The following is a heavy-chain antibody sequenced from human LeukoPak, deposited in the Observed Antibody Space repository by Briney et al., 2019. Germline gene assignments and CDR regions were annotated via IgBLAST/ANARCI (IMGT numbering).Heavy chain of an antibody. CDR3: ARDFGSLEDYFDY. CDR2: ISSSSTTI. Sequence: GGSLRLSCAASGFTFSSYSMNWVRQAPGKGLEWVSYISSSSTTIYYADSVKGRFTISRDNAKNSLYLQMNSLRAEDTAVYYCARDFGSLEDYFDYWGQGVLVSVSS. D-gene: IGHD3-10*01. CDR1: GFTFSSYS. V-gene: IGHV3-48*04. J-gene: IGHJ4*02.